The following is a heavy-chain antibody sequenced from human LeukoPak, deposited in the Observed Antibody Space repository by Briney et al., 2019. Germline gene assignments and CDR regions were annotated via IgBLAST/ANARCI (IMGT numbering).Heavy chain of an antibody. CDR2: INPNSGGT. CDR3: ARLWSYDAFDI. J-gene: IGHJ3*02. V-gene: IGHV1-2*02. D-gene: IGHD1-26*01. Sequence: ASVKVSCKASANTFTDYYMHWVRQAPGQGLEWMGWINPNSGGTNYAQKFQGRVTMTRDTSISTAYMELSRLRSDDTAVYYCARLWSYDAFDIWGQGTMVTVSS. CDR1: ANTFTDYY.